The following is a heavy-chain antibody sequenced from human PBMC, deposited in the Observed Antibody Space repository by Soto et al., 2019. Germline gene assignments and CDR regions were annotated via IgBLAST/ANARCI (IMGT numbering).Heavy chain of an antibody. Sequence: SQTLSLTCAISGDSGSSDSAACNWIRQSPSRGLEWLGRTYYRSKWYNDYAVSVNGRITINPDTSKNHFSLQLNSVTPEDTAVYYCVRSRVFIAVAGMATYYYYYGMDVWGQGTTVTVSS. CDR3: VRSRVFIAVAGMATYYYYYGMDV. J-gene: IGHJ6*02. D-gene: IGHD6-19*01. CDR1: GDSGSSDSAA. V-gene: IGHV6-1*01. CDR2: TYYRSKWYN.